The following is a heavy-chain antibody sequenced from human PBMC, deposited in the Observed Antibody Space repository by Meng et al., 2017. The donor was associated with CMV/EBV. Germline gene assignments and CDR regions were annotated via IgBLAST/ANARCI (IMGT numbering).Heavy chain of an antibody. J-gene: IGHJ4*02. CDR2: IYRGGVST. V-gene: IGHV3-23*03. D-gene: IGHD6-13*01. Sequence: GGSLRLSCAASGFTFSNFDMSWVRQAPGKGLEWVSFIYRGGVSTYYADSVRGRFTIPRDNSKNALYLQMNSLRAEDTAVYYCAKLAGSSWYGSYFDYWGQGTLVTVSS. CDR1: GFTFSNFD. CDR3: AKLAGSSWYGSYFDY.